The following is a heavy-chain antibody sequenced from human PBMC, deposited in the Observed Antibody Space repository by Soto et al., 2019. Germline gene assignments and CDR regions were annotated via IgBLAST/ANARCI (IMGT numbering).Heavy chain of an antibody. D-gene: IGHD3-3*01. Sequence: ASLKVSCKASGYTFTSYDINWVRQATGQGLEWMGWMNPNSGNTGYAQKFQGRVTMTRNTSISTAYMELSSLRSEDTAVYYCARVYYDFWSGLRWFDPWGQGTLVTVSS. V-gene: IGHV1-8*01. CDR2: MNPNSGNT. CDR1: GYTFTSYD. CDR3: ARVYYDFWSGLRWFDP. J-gene: IGHJ5*02.